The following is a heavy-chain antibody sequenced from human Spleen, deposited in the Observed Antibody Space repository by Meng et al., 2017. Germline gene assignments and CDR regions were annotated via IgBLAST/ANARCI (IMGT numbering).Heavy chain of an antibody. D-gene: IGHD3-10*01. Sequence: GESLKISCAASGFTLSSYWMSWVRQAPGKGLEWVANIKQDGSEKYYVDSVKGRFTISRDNAKNSLYLQMNSLRAEDTAVYYCARHGITMVRGVSYFDYWGQGTLVTVSS. J-gene: IGHJ4*02. CDR1: GFTLSSYW. V-gene: IGHV3-7*01. CDR2: IKQDGSEK. CDR3: ARHGITMVRGVSYFDY.